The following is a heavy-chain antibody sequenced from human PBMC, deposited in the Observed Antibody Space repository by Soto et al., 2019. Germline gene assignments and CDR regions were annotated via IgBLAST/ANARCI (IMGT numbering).Heavy chain of an antibody. J-gene: IGHJ4*02. V-gene: IGHV1-69*12. CDR1: GGTFTSYA. CDR2: IIPIFGTA. CDR3: SYYGSGRWGY. D-gene: IGHD3-10*01. Sequence: QVQLVQSGAEVTKPGSSVKVSCKASGGTFTSYAISWVRQAPGQGLEWMGGIIPIFGTANYAQTFQGRVTITADESTSKAYMELSSLRSEDTAGYYSSYYGSGRWGYWGQGTLVTVSS.